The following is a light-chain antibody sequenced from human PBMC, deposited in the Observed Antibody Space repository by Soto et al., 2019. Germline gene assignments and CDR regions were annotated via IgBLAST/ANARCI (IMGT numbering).Light chain of an antibody. CDR1: SSDVGGYNY. CDR3: SSYTSSSTLDYV. V-gene: IGLV2-14*01. Sequence: QSVLTQPASVSGSPGQSITISCIVTSSDVGGYNYVSWYQQHPGKAPKLMIYEVSNRPSGVSNRFSGSKSGNTASLTISGLQAEDEADYYCSSYTSSSTLDYVFGTGTKVTLL. J-gene: IGLJ1*01. CDR2: EVS.